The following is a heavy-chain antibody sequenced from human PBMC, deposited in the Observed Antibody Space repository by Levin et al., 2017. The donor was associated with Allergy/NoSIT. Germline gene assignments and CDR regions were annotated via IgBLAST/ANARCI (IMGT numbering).Heavy chain of an antibody. CDR3: ARGPDEGYYFDY. Sequence: GESLKISCAASGFTFSSYAMHWVRQAPGKGLEWVAVISYDGSNKYYADSVKGRFTISRDNSKNTLYLQMNSLRAEDTAVYYCARGPDEGYYFDYWGQGTLVTVSS. CDR2: ISYDGSNK. J-gene: IGHJ4*02. V-gene: IGHV3-30*04. CDR1: GFTFSSYA.